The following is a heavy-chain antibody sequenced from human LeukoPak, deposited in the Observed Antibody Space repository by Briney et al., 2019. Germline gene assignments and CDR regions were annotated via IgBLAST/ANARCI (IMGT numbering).Heavy chain of an antibody. CDR2: IYHSGST. D-gene: IGHD2-2*01. CDR1: GGSISSGGYY. CDR3: ASSLKVVVPAATFDY. V-gene: IGHV4-30-2*01. Sequence: SETLSLTCTVSGGSISSGGYYWSCIRQPPGKGLECIGYIYHSGSTYYNPPLKSRVTISVDRSKNQFSLKLSSVTAADTAVYYCASSLKVVVPAATFDYWGQGTLVTVSS. J-gene: IGHJ4*02.